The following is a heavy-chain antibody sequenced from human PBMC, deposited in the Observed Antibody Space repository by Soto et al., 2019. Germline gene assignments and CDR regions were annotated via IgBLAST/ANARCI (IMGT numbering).Heavy chain of an antibody. CDR1: GGTFSSYA. CDR3: ARDPRKGRTSSTLHREWYYYYGMDV. V-gene: IGHV1-69*13. D-gene: IGHD6-13*01. Sequence: ASVKVSCKASGGTFSSYAISWVRQAPGQGLEWMGGIIPIFGTANYAQKFQGRVTITADESTSTAYMELSSLRSEETAVYYCARDPRKGRTSSTLHREWYYYYGMDVWGQGTTVTVSS. J-gene: IGHJ6*02. CDR2: IIPIFGTA.